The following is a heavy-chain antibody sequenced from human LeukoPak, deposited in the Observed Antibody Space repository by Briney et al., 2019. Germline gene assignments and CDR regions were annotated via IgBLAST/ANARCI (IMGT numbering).Heavy chain of an antibody. CDR1: GFIFSHYG. D-gene: IGHD2-21*01. CDR2: ISSSSYI. J-gene: IGHJ4*02. CDR3: VNLFPAAF. V-gene: IGHV3-21*01. Sequence: GGTLRLSCAASGFIFSHYGMNWVRQAPGKGLEWVSSISSSSYIYYADSVKGRFTISRDNAKNSLYLQMNSLRVEDTAVYYRVNLFPAAFWGQGTLVTVSS.